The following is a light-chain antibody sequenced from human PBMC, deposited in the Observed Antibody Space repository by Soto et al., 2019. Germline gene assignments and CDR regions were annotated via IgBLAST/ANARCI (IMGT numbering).Light chain of an antibody. CDR3: QQYNNWPPIT. V-gene: IGKV3-20*01. CDR1: QSISSNF. J-gene: IGKJ5*01. CDR2: GAS. Sequence: ELVLTQSPGTLSFSPGEGDTLSCRSSQSISSNFLAWYQQKRGQAPRLLIHGASNRATGIPDRFSGSGSGTDLTLTITRLEPEDFAVYYCQQYNNWPPITFGQGTRLEIK.